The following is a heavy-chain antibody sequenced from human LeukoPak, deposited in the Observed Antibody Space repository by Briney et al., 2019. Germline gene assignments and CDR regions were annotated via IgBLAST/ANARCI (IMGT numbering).Heavy chain of an antibody. Sequence: GGSLRLSCAVSGFTFSSYAMSWVRQAPGKGLEWVSAISGSGDSTYYADSVKGRFTISRDNSKNTFYLQMNSLRAEDTAVYYCAKGTHGSPVRTDYWGQGTLVAVSS. CDR2: ISGSGDST. V-gene: IGHV3-23*01. CDR3: AKGTHGSPVRTDY. J-gene: IGHJ4*02. D-gene: IGHD1-14*01. CDR1: GFTFSSYA.